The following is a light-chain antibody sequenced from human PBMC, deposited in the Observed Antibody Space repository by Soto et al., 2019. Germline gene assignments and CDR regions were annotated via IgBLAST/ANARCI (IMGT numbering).Light chain of an antibody. Sequence: QSVLTQPPSVSAAPGQKVTISCSGNTSNIGNNFVSWYQHLPGTAPKLLIYVNNKRPSEIPDRFSGSKSGSSATLGIAGLQTGDEADYYCATWDTSLSGVVFGGGTKPTVL. CDR3: ATWDTSLSGVV. CDR1: TSNIGNNF. J-gene: IGLJ2*01. CDR2: VNN. V-gene: IGLV1-51*01.